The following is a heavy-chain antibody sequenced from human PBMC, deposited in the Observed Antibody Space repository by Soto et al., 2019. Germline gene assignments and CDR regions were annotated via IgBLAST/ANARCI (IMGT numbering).Heavy chain of an antibody. D-gene: IGHD3-10*01. Sequence: SETLSLTCTVSGGAISSYYWSWIRQPPGKGLEWIGYIYYTGSTNNNPSLSSRVTISLDTPKNQFSLKLTSASAADTAVYYCATGRYYYGSEFWGQGTLVTVSS. CDR1: GGAISSYY. V-gene: IGHV4-59*01. CDR2: IYYTGST. J-gene: IGHJ4*02. CDR3: ATGRYYYGSEF.